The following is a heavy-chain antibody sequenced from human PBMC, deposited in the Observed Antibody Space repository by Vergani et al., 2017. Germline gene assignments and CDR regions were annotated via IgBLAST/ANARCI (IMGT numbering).Heavy chain of an antibody. V-gene: IGHV3-21*01. CDR3: AREGLNYDNLTGYWPDAFDI. D-gene: IGHD3-9*01. J-gene: IGHJ3*02. CDR1: GFTFSRYS. Sequence: EVQLVESGGGLVKPGGSLRLSCAASGFTFSRYSMNWVCQAPGKGLEWVSSISSSSSYIYYADSVKGRFTISRDNAKNSLYLQMNSLRAEDTAVYYCAREGLNYDNLTGYWPDAFDIWGQGTMVTVSS. CDR2: ISSSSSYI.